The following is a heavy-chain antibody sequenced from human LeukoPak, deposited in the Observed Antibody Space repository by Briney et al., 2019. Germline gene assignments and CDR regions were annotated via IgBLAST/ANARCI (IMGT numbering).Heavy chain of an antibody. Sequence: GGSLRLSCAASGFTVSSNYMSWVRQAPGKGLEWVSVIDSGGSTYYADSVKGRFTISGDNSRNTLYLQMNSLRAEDTAVYYCARSTVVTGRYYYYYMDVWGKGITVSVSS. V-gene: IGHV3-53*01. CDR2: IDSGGST. D-gene: IGHD4-23*01. CDR3: ARSTVVTGRYYYYYMDV. J-gene: IGHJ6*03. CDR1: GFTVSSNY.